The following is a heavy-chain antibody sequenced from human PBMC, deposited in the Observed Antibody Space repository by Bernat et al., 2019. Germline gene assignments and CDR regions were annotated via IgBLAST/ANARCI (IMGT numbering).Heavy chain of an antibody. D-gene: IGHD3-10*02. CDR3: ARDKVDYVGFLNGMDV. J-gene: IGHJ6*02. CDR1: GFTFSSYA. CDR2: ISYAGSNK. V-gene: IGHV3-30-3*01. Sequence: QVQLVESGGGVVQPGRSLRLSCAASGFTFSSYAMHWVRQAPGKGLEWVAVISYAGSNKYYPDSVKGRFTISRDNSKNTLYLQMNSLRAEDTAVYYCARDKVDYVGFLNGMDVWGQGTTVTVSS.